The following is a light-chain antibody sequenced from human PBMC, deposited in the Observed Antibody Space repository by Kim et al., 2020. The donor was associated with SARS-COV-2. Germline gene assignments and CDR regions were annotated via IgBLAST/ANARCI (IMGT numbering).Light chain of an antibody. CDR1: SLRNYY. CDR2: GKY. V-gene: IGLV3-19*01. J-gene: IGLJ3*02. CDR3: NSWDSSGDHVV. Sequence: SSELTQDPAVSVALGQTVRLTCQGDSLRNYYATWYQQRPGQAPVLVLFGKYNRPSGIPDRFSGSGSGNTASLTITGAQAEDEADYYCNSWDSSGDHVVFGGGTKLTVL.